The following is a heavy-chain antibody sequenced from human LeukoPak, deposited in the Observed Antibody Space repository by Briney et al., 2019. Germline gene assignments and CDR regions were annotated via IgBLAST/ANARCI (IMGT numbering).Heavy chain of an antibody. D-gene: IGHD5-24*01. CDR3: ARHPSRDGYNQRYYFDY. J-gene: IGHJ4*02. Sequence: GESLKISCKVSGYSFPSYWIGWVRQMPGKGLEWMGIIYPGDSDIRYSPSFQGQVTISADKSIGTAYLQWSSLKASDTAIYYCARHPSRDGYNQRYYFDYWGQGTLVTVSS. CDR2: IYPGDSDI. V-gene: IGHV5-51*01. CDR1: GYSFPSYW.